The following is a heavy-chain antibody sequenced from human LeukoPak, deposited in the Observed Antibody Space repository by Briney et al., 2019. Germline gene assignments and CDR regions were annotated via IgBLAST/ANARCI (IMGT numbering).Heavy chain of an antibody. Sequence: GGSLRLSCAACGLTFSISNMHWVREAPGKGLEGVYFISGSSTATQYADSVKGRFTISRDIGRKAFYLQMNSLRDEDTAVYYCARGGGRSYSDAFDIWGQGTVVTVSS. D-gene: IGHD1-26*01. CDR2: ISGSSTAT. CDR3: ARGGGRSYSDAFDI. CDR1: GLTFSISN. V-gene: IGHV3-48*02. J-gene: IGHJ3*02.